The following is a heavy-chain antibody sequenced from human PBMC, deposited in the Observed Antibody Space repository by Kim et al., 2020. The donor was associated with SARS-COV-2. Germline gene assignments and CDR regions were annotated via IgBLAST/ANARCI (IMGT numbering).Heavy chain of an antibody. CDR1: GYTFTSYG. Sequence: ASVKVSCKASGYTFTSYGISWVRQAPGQGLEWMGWISAYNGNTNYAQKLQGRVTMTTDTSTSTAYMELRSLRSDDTAVYYCARDKYYYDSSGYYSGYWGQGTLVTVSS. D-gene: IGHD3-22*01. J-gene: IGHJ4*02. V-gene: IGHV1-18*04. CDR2: ISAYNGNT. CDR3: ARDKYYYDSSGYYSGY.